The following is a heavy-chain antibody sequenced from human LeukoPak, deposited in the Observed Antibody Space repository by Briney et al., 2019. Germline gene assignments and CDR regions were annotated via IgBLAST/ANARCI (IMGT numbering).Heavy chain of an antibody. CDR3: ARDQGYGYYYYYGMDV. Sequence: PGGSLRLSCAASGFSFRGSAMHWVRQASGKGLEWVGRIRSKANSYVTTYAESVTGRFTISRDDSTNTAYLQMHSLNTEDTAVYYCARDQGYGYYYYYGMDVWGQGTTVTVSS. CDR2: IRSKANSYVT. V-gene: IGHV3-73*01. J-gene: IGHJ6*02. D-gene: IGHD5-12*01. CDR1: GFSFRGSA.